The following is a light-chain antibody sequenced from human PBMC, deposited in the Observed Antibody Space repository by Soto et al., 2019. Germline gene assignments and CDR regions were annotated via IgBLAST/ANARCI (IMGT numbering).Light chain of an antibody. Sequence: DIQMTQSPSALSASVGDRVTITCRASQSISSYLNWYQQKLGKAPKLLIYAASSLQGGFPSRFCGSGSGTDFTLSISIQELEEFGTYFGQQSYSTPVTFGQGTRLEI. CDR1: QSISSY. J-gene: IGKJ5*01. V-gene: IGKV1-39*01. CDR3: QQSYSTPVT. CDR2: AAS.